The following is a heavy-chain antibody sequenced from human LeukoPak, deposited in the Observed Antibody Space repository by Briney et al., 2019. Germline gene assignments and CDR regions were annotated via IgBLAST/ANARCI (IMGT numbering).Heavy chain of an antibody. V-gene: IGHV4-4*02. Sequence: SGTLSLTCAVSGGSISSSNWWSWVRQPPGKGLEWIGEIYHSGSTNYNPSLKSRVTISVDKSKNQFSLKLSSVTAADTAVYYCARTKGGILRYFDWPGAFDYWGQGTLVTVSS. CDR2: IYHSGST. D-gene: IGHD3-9*01. CDR3: ARTKGGILRYFDWPGAFDY. CDR1: GGSISSSNW. J-gene: IGHJ4*02.